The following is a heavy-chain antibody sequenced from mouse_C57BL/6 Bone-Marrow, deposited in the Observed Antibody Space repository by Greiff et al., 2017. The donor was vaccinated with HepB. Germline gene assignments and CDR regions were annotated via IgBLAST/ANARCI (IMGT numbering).Heavy chain of an antibody. D-gene: IGHD3-2*02. CDR2: ISGGGGNT. V-gene: IGHV5-9*01. CDR3: ARQLRLRAMDY. J-gene: IGHJ4*01. CDR1: GFTFSSYT. Sequence: DVQLVESGGGLVKPGGSLKLSCAASGFTFSSYTMSWVRQTPEKRLEWVATISGGGGNTYYPDSVKGRFTISRDNAKNTLYLQMSSLRSEDTALYYCARQLRLRAMDYWGQGTSVTVSS.